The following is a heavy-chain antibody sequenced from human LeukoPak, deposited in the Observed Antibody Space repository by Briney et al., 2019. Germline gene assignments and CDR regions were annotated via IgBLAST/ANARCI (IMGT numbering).Heavy chain of an antibody. CDR1: GGSISSYY. V-gene: IGHV4-59*01. D-gene: IGHD2-15*01. Sequence: SETLSLTCTVSGGSISSYYWSWIRQPPGKGLEWIGYIYYSGSTNYNPSLKSRVTISVDTSKNQFSLKLSSVTAADTAVYYCARDCPTYCSGGSCYTSTFDYWGQGTLVTVSS. CDR2: IYYSGST. J-gene: IGHJ4*02. CDR3: ARDCPTYCSGGSCYTSTFDY.